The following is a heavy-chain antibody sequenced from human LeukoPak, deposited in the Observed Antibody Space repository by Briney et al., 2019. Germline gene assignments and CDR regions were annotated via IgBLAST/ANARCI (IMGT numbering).Heavy chain of an antibody. CDR1: GGSISSSSYY. D-gene: IGHD3-22*01. V-gene: IGHV4-39*01. Sequence: SETLSLTCTVSGGSISSSSYYWGWIRQPPGKGLEWIGSIYYSGSTYYNPSLKSRVTISVDTSKNQFSLKLSSVTAADTAVYYCARHLRDSSGYLPYYFDYWGQGTLVTVSS. J-gene: IGHJ4*02. CDR2: IYYSGST. CDR3: ARHLRDSSGYLPYYFDY.